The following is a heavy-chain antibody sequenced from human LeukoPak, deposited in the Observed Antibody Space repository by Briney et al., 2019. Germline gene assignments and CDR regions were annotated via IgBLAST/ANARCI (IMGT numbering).Heavy chain of an antibody. J-gene: IGHJ4*02. CDR3: ARDVGYDLGY. D-gene: IGHD5-12*01. CDR1: GFTFSSYS. V-gene: IGHV3-48*02. CDR2: ISSSSSTI. Sequence: PGGSLRLSCAASGFTFSSYSMNWVRQAPGKGLEWVSYISSSSSTIYHADSVKGRFTISRDNAKNSLYLQMTSLRDEDTAVYYCARDVGYDLGYWGQGTVVAVSS.